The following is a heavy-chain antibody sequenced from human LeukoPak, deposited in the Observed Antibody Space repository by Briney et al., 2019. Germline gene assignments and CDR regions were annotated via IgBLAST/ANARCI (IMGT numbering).Heavy chain of an antibody. CDR1: GFTFSTYA. CDR3: AKRLPHNFDY. CDR2: ILDNGSNT. Sequence: GGSPRLSCAASGFTFSTYAMSWVRQAPGRGPEWLALILDNGSNTFYADSVKGRFTISRDNSKNTLFLHMNSLRAEDTAVYYCAKRLPHNFDYWGQGTLVTVSS. D-gene: IGHD6-25*01. V-gene: IGHV3-23*01. J-gene: IGHJ4*02.